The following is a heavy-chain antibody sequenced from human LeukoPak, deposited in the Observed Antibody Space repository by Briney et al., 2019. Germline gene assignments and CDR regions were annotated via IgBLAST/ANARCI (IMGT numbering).Heavy chain of an antibody. CDR2: IYYSGST. Sequence: KPSETLSLTWTVSGGSISRYYWSWIRQPPGKGLEWIGYIYYSGSTNYNPSLKSRVTISVDTSKNQFSLKLSSVTAADTAVYYCARQRFLEWYFDYWGQGTLVTVSS. CDR1: GGSISRYY. D-gene: IGHD3-3*01. CDR3: ARQRFLEWYFDY. V-gene: IGHV4-59*08. J-gene: IGHJ4*02.